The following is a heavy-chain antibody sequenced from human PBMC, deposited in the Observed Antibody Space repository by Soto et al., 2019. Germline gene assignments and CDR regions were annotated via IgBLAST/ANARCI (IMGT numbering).Heavy chain of an antibody. CDR3: ARDLGIFGRRDYYYYGMDV. D-gene: IGHD3-3*01. V-gene: IGHV4-59*01. J-gene: IGHJ6*02. CDR2: IYYSGST. CDR1: GGSISSYY. Sequence: PSETLSLTCTVSGGSISSYYWSWIRQPPGKGLEWIGYIYYSGSTNYNPSLKSRVTISVDTSKNQFSLKLSSVTAADTAVYYCARDLGIFGRRDYYYYGMDVCGQGTTVTVSS.